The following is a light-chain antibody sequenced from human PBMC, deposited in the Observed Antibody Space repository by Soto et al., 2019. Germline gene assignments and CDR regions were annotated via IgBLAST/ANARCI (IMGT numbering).Light chain of an antibody. V-gene: IGKV3-20*01. CDR3: QQYGSSPWT. Sequence: EIVLTQSPGTLSLSPGERATLSCRASQSVSSSYLAWYQQKPGQAPRPLIYGASSRAIGIPDRFSGSGSGTDFTLTISRQEPEDCAVYYCQQYGSSPWTFGQGTKVEIK. CDR1: QSVSSSY. CDR2: GAS. J-gene: IGKJ1*01.